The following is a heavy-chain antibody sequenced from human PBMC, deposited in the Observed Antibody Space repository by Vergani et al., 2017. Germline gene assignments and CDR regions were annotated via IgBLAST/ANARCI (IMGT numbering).Heavy chain of an antibody. CDR2: IIPIFGTA. CDR3: ARGSTTPNYGGNRDAFDI. J-gene: IGHJ3*02. Sequence: QVQLVQSGAEVKKPGSSVKVSCKASGGTFSSYAISWVRQAPGQGLEWMGGIIPIFGTANYARKFQGRVTITADESTSTAYMELSSLRSEDTAVYYCARGSTTPNYGGNRDAFDIWGQGTMVTVSS. V-gene: IGHV1-69*01. D-gene: IGHD4-23*01. CDR1: GGTFSSYA.